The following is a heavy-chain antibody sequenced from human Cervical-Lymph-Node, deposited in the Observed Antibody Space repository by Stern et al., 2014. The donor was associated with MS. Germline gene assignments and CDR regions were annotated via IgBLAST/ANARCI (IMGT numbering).Heavy chain of an antibody. CDR2: IISLFNTA. CDR1: GDSLSSFS. D-gene: IGHD5-24*01. Sequence: QDQLVQSGAEVKKPGSSVRVSCKAYGDSLSSFSISWVRQAPGQGLEWLGGIISLFNTAKYAQMFQGRVTITADKATNTVYMELSGLSSEDTAVYYCARDPPEMIQPPHKKPVDAWGQGTTVTVSS. J-gene: IGHJ6*02. V-gene: IGHV1-69*14. CDR3: ARDPPEMIQPPHKKPVDA.